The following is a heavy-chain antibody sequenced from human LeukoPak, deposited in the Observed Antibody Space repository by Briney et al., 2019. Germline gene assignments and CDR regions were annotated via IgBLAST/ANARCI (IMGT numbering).Heavy chain of an antibody. CDR2: INPSGGST. J-gene: IGHJ4*02. V-gene: IGHV1-46*01. CDR3: ARGPSTMMSDY. CDR1: GYTFTSYY. Sequence: GASVKVSCKASGYTFTSYYMHWVRQAPGQGLEWMGIINPSGGSTSYAQKLQGRVTMTTDTSTSTAYMELRSLRSDDTAVYYCARGPSTMMSDYWGQGTLVTVSS. D-gene: IGHD3-22*01.